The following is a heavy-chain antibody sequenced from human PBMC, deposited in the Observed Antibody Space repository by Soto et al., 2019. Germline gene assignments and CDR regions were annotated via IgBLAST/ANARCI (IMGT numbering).Heavy chain of an antibody. CDR3: ARGGAEDNYFDP. CDR1: GGAIDNGGFY. Sequence: QVQLRESGPGLVKPSQTLSLTCTVSGGAIDNGGFYWSWIRQQPGKGLEWIGHICCSGSSHYNPSLRSRLTISMDTSKNDLSLKLSSVTAADTAVYYCARGGAEDNYFDPWGQGTLVTVSS. J-gene: IGHJ5*02. V-gene: IGHV4-31*03. CDR2: ICCSGSS.